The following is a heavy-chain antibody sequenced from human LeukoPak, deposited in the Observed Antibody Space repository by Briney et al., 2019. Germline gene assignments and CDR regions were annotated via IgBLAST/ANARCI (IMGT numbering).Heavy chain of an antibody. CDR3: ARGGYYYDSSGYPIDY. D-gene: IGHD3-22*01. CDR2: INHSGST. J-gene: IGHJ4*02. V-gene: IGHV4-34*01. Sequence: SETLSLTCTVYGGSFSGYYWSWIRQPPGKGLGWIGEINHSGSTNYNPSLKSRVTVSVDTSKNQFSLKLSSVTAADTAVYYCARGGYYYDSSGYPIDYWGQGTLVTVSS. CDR1: GGSFSGYY.